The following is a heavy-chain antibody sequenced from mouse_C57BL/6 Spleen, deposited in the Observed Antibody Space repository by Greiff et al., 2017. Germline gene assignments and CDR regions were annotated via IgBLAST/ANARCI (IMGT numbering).Heavy chain of an antibody. J-gene: IGHJ3*01. D-gene: IGHD2-1*01. CDR1: GYAFSSSW. CDR2: IYPGDGDT. Sequence: VQLQQSGPELVKPGASVKISCKASGYAFSSSWMNWVKQRPGKGLEWIGRIYPGDGDTNYNGKFKGKATLTADKSSSTAYMQLSSLTSEDSAVYFCAREEAGNYSDWFAYWGQGTLVTVSA. V-gene: IGHV1-82*01. CDR3: AREEAGNYSDWFAY.